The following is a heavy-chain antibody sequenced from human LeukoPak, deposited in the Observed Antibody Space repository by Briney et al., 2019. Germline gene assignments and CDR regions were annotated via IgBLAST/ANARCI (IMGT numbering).Heavy chain of an antibody. CDR1: GFTFSSYE. J-gene: IGHJ4*02. Sequence: GGSLRLSCAASGFTFSSYEMNWVRQAPGKGLERVSYISSSGSTIYYADSVKGRFTISRDNAKNSLYLQMDSLRAEDTAVYYCAREDLRYSSGSSHSYFDYWGQGTLVTVSS. CDR2: ISSSGSTI. D-gene: IGHD6-19*01. V-gene: IGHV3-48*03. CDR3: AREDLRYSSGSSHSYFDY.